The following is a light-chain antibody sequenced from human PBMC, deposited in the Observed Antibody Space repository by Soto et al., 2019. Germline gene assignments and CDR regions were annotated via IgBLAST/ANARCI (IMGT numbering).Light chain of an antibody. Sequence: DIQMTQSPSSLSASVGDRVTITCRASQGISTYLNWYQQKPGKAPKLLIYAASNLQSGVPSRFSGSGSETDFTLTISSLQPEDFATYSCPHSTTWAFGQGTKVDIK. V-gene: IGKV1-39*01. J-gene: IGKJ1*01. CDR3: PHSTTWA. CDR2: AAS. CDR1: QGISTY.